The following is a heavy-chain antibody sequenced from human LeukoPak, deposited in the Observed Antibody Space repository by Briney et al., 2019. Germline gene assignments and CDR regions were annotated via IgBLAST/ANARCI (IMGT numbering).Heavy chain of an antibody. J-gene: IGHJ4*02. Sequence: SETLSLTCTVSGGSISSGSYYWSWIRQPAGKGLEWIGRIYTSGSTNYNPSLKSRVTISVDTSKNQFSLKLSSVTAADTAVYYCARAARRDDYVDYWGQGTLVTVSS. CDR3: ARAARRDDYVDY. CDR2: IYTSGST. D-gene: IGHD3-16*01. CDR1: GGSISSGSYY. V-gene: IGHV4-61*02.